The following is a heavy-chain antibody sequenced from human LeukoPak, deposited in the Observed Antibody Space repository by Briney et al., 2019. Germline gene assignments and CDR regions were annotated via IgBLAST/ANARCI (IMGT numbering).Heavy chain of an antibody. V-gene: IGHV3-23*01. J-gene: IGHJ4*02. CDR1: GFTFSSYA. Sequence: GGSLRLSCAASGFTFSSYAMRWVRQAPGKGLEWVSAISGSGGSTYYADSVKGRFTISRDNSKNTLYLQMNSLRAEDTAVYYCAKGSYSSSWSTGDYWGQGTLVTVSS. D-gene: IGHD6-13*01. CDR2: ISGSGGST. CDR3: AKGSYSSSWSTGDY.